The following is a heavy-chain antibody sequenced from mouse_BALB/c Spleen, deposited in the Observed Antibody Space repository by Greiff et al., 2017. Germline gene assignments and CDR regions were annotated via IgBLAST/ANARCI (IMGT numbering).Heavy chain of an antibody. J-gene: IGHJ1*01. Sequence: EVKLMESGPGLVKPSQSLSLTCSVTGYSITSGYYWNWIRQFPGNKLEWMGYISYDGSNNYNPSLKNRISITRDTSKNQFFLKLNSVTTEDTATYYCTTTVVAIGGHWYFDVWGAGTTVTVSS. CDR3: TTTVVAIGGHWYFDV. CDR2: ISYDGSN. CDR1: GYSITSGYY. V-gene: IGHV3-6*02. D-gene: IGHD1-1*01.